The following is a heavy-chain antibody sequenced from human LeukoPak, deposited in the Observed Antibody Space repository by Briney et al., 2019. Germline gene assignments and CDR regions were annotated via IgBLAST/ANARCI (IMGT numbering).Heavy chain of an antibody. Sequence: ASVKVSCKASGYTFTGYYMHWVRQAPGQGLEWMGWINPNSGGTNYAQKFQGRVTMTRDTSIGTAYMELSRLRSDDTAVYYCARGGRDCSGGSCYALFDYWGQGTLVTVSS. D-gene: IGHD2-15*01. CDR2: INPNSGGT. J-gene: IGHJ4*02. CDR1: GYTFTGYY. CDR3: ARGGRDCSGGSCYALFDY. V-gene: IGHV1-2*02.